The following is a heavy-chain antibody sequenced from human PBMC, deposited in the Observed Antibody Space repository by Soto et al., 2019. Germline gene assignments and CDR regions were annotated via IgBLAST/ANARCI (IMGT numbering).Heavy chain of an antibody. CDR1: GFTFCSFW. CDR2: INTDGSST. V-gene: IGHV3-74*01. CDR3: AKRGVDTFGLSY. D-gene: IGHD3-10*01. Sequence: EVQLVESGGGLVQPGGSLRLSCAVSGFTFCSFWMHWVRQAPGEGLVWVSRINTDGSSTSYADSVKGRFTISRDNAENTLYLQMNSLRVEDTAMYYCAKRGVDTFGLSYWGQGTLVTVSS. J-gene: IGHJ4*02.